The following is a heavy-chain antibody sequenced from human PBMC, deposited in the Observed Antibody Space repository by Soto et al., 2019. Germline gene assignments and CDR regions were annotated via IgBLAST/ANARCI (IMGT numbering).Heavy chain of an antibody. V-gene: IGHV1-8*01. CDR1: GYTFTSYD. D-gene: IGHD4-17*01. Sequence: GAPAKVSCKASGYTFTSYDINWVRQATGQGLEWMGWMNPNNGNTNYAQKLQGRVTMTTNTSTSTAYMELRSLRSDDTAVYYCARDGLPLLSCWFDPWGQGNLVTVSS. J-gene: IGHJ5*02. CDR2: MNPNNGNT. CDR3: ARDGLPLLSCWFDP.